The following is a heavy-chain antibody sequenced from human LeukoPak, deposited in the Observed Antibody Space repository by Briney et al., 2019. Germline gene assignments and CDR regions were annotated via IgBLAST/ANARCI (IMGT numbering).Heavy chain of an antibody. CDR3: AREWTSGDGSGYPYYFDY. CDR2: IYTSGVT. CDR1: GGSMSSFY. D-gene: IGHD3-22*01. Sequence: SETLSLTCTVSGGSMSSFYWDWIRQPAGKGLQWIGRIYTSGVTNYNPSLKSRVIMSVDTSKNQFSLKLSSVTAADTAVYYCAREWTSGDGSGYPYYFDYWGPGTLVSVSS. J-gene: IGHJ4*02. V-gene: IGHV4-4*07.